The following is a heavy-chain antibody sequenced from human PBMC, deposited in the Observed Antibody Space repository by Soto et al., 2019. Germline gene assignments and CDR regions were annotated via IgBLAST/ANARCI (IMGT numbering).Heavy chain of an antibody. J-gene: IGHJ6*02. Sequence: GESLKISCKGSGYRFSSYWVGWVRQSAGKGLEWIGMIHPGDPDIIYSPSFHRQVTISADKYTSTAYLQWSSLKASDTAMYYCAIVLGVVTPLRGMDVWGHGTTLTVSS. V-gene: IGHV5-51*01. CDR3: AIVLGVVTPLRGMDV. CDR1: GYRFSSYW. D-gene: IGHD3-3*01. CDR2: IHPGDPDI.